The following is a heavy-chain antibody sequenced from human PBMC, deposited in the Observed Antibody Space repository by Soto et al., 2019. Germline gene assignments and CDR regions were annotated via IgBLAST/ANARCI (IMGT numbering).Heavy chain of an antibody. V-gene: IGHV3-73*01. D-gene: IGHD4-17*01. J-gene: IGHJ4*02. CDR1: GFTFSGSA. CDR3: TRRATVTTFDY. CDR2: IRSKANSYAT. Sequence: PGGSLRLSCAPSGFTFSGSAMHWVRQASGKGLEWVGRIRSKANSYATAYAASVKGRFTISRDDSKNTAYLQMNSLKTEDTAVYYCTRRATVTTFDYWGQGTLVTVSS.